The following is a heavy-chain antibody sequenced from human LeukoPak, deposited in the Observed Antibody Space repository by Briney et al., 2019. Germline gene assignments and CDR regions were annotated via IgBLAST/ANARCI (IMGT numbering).Heavy chain of an antibody. J-gene: IGHJ6*03. D-gene: IGHD6-19*01. V-gene: IGHV1-46*01. CDR1: GYTFTGYY. CDR2: INPSGGST. CDR3: ARATYSSGWYYYYYMDV. Sequence: ASVKVSCKASGYTFTGYYMHWVRQAPGQGLEWMGIINPSGGSTSYAQKFQGRVTMTRDTSTSTVYMELRSLRSDDTAVYYCARATYSSGWYYYYYMDVWGKGTTVTISS.